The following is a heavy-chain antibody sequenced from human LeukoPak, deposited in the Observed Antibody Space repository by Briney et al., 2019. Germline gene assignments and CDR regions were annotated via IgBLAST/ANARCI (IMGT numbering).Heavy chain of an antibody. CDR1: GGSINSGSYY. CDR2: IHTNGST. D-gene: IGHD3-10*01. J-gene: IGHJ4*02. CDR3: AIRGPSGSEGRAFDY. Sequence: SETLSLTCTVSGGSINSGSYYWSWIRQPAGKGLEWIGRIHTNGSTNYNPSLKSRVSISADTSKNQFSLNLSSVTAADTAVYYCAIRGPSGSEGRAFDYWGQGALVTVSS. V-gene: IGHV4-61*02.